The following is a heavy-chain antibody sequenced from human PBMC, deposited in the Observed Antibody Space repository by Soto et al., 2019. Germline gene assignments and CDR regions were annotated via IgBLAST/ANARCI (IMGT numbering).Heavy chain of an antibody. CDR2: IRAYNGDT. J-gene: IGHJ6*02. CDR3: ARIAAESDFAMDV. V-gene: IGHV1-18*01. Sequence: QVQLVQSGAEVKKPGASLKVSCKASGYIFTTYIITWVRQAPGQGLEWMGWIRAYNGDTTYPQKVQGRVTMPMETSTSTAYMELRSLRSADTAVYYCARIAAESDFAMDVWGQGTTVTVSS. CDR1: GYIFTTYI. D-gene: IGHD6-25*01.